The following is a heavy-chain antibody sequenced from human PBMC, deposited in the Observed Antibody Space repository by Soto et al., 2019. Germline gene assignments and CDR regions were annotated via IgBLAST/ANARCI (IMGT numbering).Heavy chain of an antibody. J-gene: IGHJ3*02. D-gene: IGHD1-1*01. CDR2: ITPFKSDT. Sequence: SVKVSCKASGYTFTFLYLHCVRQAPGQALEWMGWITPFKSDTNYAQKFQDRVTITRDRSVSTAYMELSNLRSDDTAMYYCARSPFAGSDAFDIWGQGTMVTVSS. CDR1: GYTFTFLY. CDR3: ARSPFAGSDAFDI. V-gene: IGHV1-45*02.